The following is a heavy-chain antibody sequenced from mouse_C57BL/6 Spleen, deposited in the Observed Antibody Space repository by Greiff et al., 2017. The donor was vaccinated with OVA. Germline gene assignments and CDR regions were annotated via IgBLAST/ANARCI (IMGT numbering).Heavy chain of an antibody. Sequence: EVHLVESGGGLVKPGGSLKLSCTASGFTFSDYGMHWVRQAPEKELEWVAYISSGSSTIYYADTVKGRFTISRDNAKNTLFLQMTSLRSEDTAMYYCARDSNYPYAMDYWGQGTSVTVSS. J-gene: IGHJ4*01. CDR2: ISSGSSTI. D-gene: IGHD2-5*01. CDR1: GFTFSDYG. V-gene: IGHV5-17*01. CDR3: ARDSNYPYAMDY.